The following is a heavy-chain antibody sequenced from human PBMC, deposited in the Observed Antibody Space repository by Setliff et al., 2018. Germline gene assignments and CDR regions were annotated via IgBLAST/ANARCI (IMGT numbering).Heavy chain of an antibody. Sequence: SETLSLTCTVSGGSISGYHWSWIRQPPGKGLEWIGYIHISGSTNYNPSLKSRVTISVDTSKNQFSLKLSSVTAADTAVYYCARGAGWWDLWGQGTLVTVSS. CDR3: ARGAGWWDL. CDR2: IHISGST. J-gene: IGHJ5*02. V-gene: IGHV4-4*08. CDR1: GGSISGYH.